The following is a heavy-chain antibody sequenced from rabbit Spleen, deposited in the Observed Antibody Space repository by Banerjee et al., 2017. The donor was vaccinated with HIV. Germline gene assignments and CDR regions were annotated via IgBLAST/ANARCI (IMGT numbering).Heavy chain of an antibody. CDR3: GRRSVSSSDYKL. CDR2: IGDKNKQYI. J-gene: IGHJ4*01. V-gene: IGHV1S40*01. CDR1: GIDFSANYF. D-gene: IGHD1-1*01. Sequence: QSLEESGGDLVKPGASLTLTCTASGIDFSANYFICWVRQAPGKGLEWIGRIGDKNKQYIDYANWAKGRFTISKTSSTTVTLQMTSLTVADTATYFCGRRSVSSSDYKLWGPGTLVTVS.